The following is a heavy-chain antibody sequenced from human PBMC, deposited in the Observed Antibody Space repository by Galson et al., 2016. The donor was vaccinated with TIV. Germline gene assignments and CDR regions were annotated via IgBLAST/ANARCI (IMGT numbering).Heavy chain of an antibody. CDR2: IYPADSET. J-gene: IGHJ6*03. D-gene: IGHD3-3*01. Sequence: QSGAEVKKPGESLKISCKASGYSFATFWVGWVRQMPGQGLEWMGVIYPADSETRYSPSFQGQVTISADKSISTAYLQWSSLKASDTAIYYCAGHHDLWSRPGYFYMDVWGKGTTVSVSS. V-gene: IGHV5-51*01. CDR1: GYSFATFW. CDR3: AGHHDLWSRPGYFYMDV.